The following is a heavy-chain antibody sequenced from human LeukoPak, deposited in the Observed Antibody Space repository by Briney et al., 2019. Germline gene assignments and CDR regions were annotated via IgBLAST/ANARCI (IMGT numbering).Heavy chain of an antibody. V-gene: IGHV4-59*08. CDR1: GGSISSYY. Sequence: SETLSLTCTVSGGSISSYYWSWIRQPPGKGLEWIGYIYYSGSTNYNPSLKSRVTISVDTSKNQFSLKLSSVTAADTAVYYCGKGLTWEFFYFWGPGTLVTVSS. D-gene: IGHD1-26*01. J-gene: IGHJ4*02. CDR2: IYYSGST. CDR3: GKGLTWEFFYF.